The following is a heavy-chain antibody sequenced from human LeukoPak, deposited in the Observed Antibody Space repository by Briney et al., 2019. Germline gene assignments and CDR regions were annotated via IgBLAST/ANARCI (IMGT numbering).Heavy chain of an antibody. D-gene: IGHD3-22*01. J-gene: IGHJ6*03. Sequence: GASVKVSCKASGGTFSGYTISWVRQAPGQGLEWMGGIIPIFGTANYAQKFQGRVTITADESTSTAYMELSSLRSEDTAVYYCARGSQAYYDSLYYYYYMDVWGKGTTVTVSS. CDR3: ARGSQAYYDSLYYYYYMDV. CDR1: GGTFSGYT. CDR2: IIPIFGTA. V-gene: IGHV1-69*13.